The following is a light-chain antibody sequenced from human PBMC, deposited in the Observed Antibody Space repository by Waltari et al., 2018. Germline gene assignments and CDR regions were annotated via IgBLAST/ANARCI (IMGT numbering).Light chain of an antibody. J-gene: IGLJ2*01. CDR2: SNN. V-gene: IGLV1-44*01. CDR1: SSNIGSNT. CDR3: AAWDDSLNGVV. Sequence: QSVLTQPPSASGTPGQRVTISCSGSSSNIGSNTVNWYQQLPGTAPKLLIYSNNQRPSGVPDRLSGSKSGPSAPLAIRGLQSEDEADYYCAAWDDSLNGVVFGGGTKLTVL.